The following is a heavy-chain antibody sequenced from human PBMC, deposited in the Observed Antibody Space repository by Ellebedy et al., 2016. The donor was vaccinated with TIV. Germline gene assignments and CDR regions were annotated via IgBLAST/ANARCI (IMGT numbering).Heavy chain of an antibody. CDR3: VKEGMSSWHYYFDL. J-gene: IGHJ2*01. CDR2: ISASGNT. V-gene: IGHV4-4*07. Sequence: SETLSLTXTVSGASISTYYWSWIRQPAGKGLEWIGHISASGNTNYNPPLESRVTMSVDTSKKQFSLMLTSVTAADTAIYYCVKEGMSSWHYYFDLWGRGTPVTVSS. D-gene: IGHD6-13*01. CDR1: GASISTYY.